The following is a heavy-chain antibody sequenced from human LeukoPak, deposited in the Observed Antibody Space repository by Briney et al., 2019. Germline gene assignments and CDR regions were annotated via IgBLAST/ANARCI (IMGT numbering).Heavy chain of an antibody. CDR2: IIPILGIA. CDR1: GGTFSSYA. Sequence: SVKVSCKASGGTFSSYAISWVRQAPGQGLEWMGRIIPILGIANYAQKFQGRVTITTDESTSTAYMELSSLRSEDTAVYYCAREAGDNLYYYYYMDVWGKGTTVTVSS. D-gene: IGHD1-1*01. V-gene: IGHV1-69*04. J-gene: IGHJ6*03. CDR3: AREAGDNLYYYYYMDV.